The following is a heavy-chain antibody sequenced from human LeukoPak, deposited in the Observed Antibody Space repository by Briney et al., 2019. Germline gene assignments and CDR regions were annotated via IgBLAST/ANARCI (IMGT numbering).Heavy chain of an antibody. J-gene: IGHJ4*02. CDR3: ARGRIVKNFGLDY. CDR2: ISYDGSIT. Sequence: GGSLRLSCAATGFTFSDYGLHWVRQAPGKGLEWVSAISYDGSITKYADSVKGRFTISRDNAKNTLYLEVSSLRAEDTAVYFCARGRIVKNFGLDYWGQGSRVTVAS. V-gene: IGHV3-30*03. D-gene: IGHD1-14*01. CDR1: GFTFSDYG.